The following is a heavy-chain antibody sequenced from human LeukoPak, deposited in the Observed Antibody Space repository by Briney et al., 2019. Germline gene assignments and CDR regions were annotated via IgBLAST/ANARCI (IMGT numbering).Heavy chain of an antibody. Sequence: PSETLSLTCTVSGVSNSSYYWSWIRQPAGKGLEWSGRIYTSGSTNYNPSLKSRVTMSVDTSKNQFSLKLSSVTAAATAVYYCARGGRRYYGDYRVYFDYWGQGTLVTVSS. CDR1: GVSNSSYY. D-gene: IGHD4-17*01. CDR3: ARGGRRYYGDYRVYFDY. J-gene: IGHJ4*02. V-gene: IGHV4-4*07. CDR2: IYTSGST.